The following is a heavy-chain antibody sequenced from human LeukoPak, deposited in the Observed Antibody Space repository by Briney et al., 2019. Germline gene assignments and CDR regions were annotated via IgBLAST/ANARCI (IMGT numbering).Heavy chain of an antibody. D-gene: IGHD2-2*01. V-gene: IGHV4-34*01. CDR2: INHSGST. Sequence: ASETLSLTCAVYGGSFSGYYWSWIRQPPGKGLEWIGEINHSGSTNYNPSLKSRVTISVDTSKNQFSLKLSSVTAADTAVYYCARSAYIVVVPTARFDPWGQGTLVTVSS. CDR1: GGSFSGYY. J-gene: IGHJ5*02. CDR3: ARSAYIVVVPTARFDP.